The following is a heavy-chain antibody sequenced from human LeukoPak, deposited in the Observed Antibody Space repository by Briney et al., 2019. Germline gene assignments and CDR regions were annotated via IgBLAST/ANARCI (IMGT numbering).Heavy chain of an antibody. V-gene: IGHV4-39*01. CDR2: IYYSGNT. CDR1: GGSISSSSDY. D-gene: IGHD6-6*01. J-gene: IGHJ4*02. CDR3: ARQSVRAIAIAASPGNYFDY. Sequence: SETLSLTCTVSGGSISSSSDYRGWIRQPPGTGLEWIGSIYYSGNTYYNPSLKSRVTISLDTSKNQFSLKLSSVTAADTAMYYCARQSVRAIAIAASPGNYFDYWGQGTLVTVSS.